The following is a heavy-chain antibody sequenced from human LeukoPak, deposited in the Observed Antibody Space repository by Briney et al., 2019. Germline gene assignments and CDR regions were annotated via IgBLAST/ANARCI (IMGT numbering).Heavy chain of an antibody. D-gene: IGHD1-26*01. Sequence: GGSLRLSCAASGFTFDDYGMSWVRQAPGKGLEWVSGINWNGGSTGYADSVKGRFTISRDNAKNSLYLQMNSLRAEDTALYHCARDLRPRRGGSYRWYFDLWGRGTLVTVSS. CDR2: INWNGGST. CDR1: GFTFDDYG. CDR3: ARDLRPRRGGSYRWYFDL. J-gene: IGHJ2*01. V-gene: IGHV3-20*01.